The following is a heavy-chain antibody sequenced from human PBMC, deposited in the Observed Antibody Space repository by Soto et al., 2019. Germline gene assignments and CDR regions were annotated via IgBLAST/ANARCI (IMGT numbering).Heavy chain of an antibody. CDR3: ARVGGYSYALPWFDP. J-gene: IGHJ5*02. V-gene: IGHV1-3*01. CDR1: GYTFTSYA. Sequence: ASVKVSCKASGYTFTSYAMHWVRQAPGQRLEWMGWINAGNGNTKYSQKFQGRVTITRDTSASTAYMELSSLRSEDTAVYYCARVGGYSYALPWFDPWGQGTLVTVSS. CDR2: INAGNGNT. D-gene: IGHD5-18*01.